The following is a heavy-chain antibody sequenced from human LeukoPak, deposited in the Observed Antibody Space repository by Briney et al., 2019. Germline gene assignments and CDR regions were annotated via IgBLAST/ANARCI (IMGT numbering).Heavy chain of an antibody. CDR3: ARARTTRGFDY. J-gene: IGHJ4*02. V-gene: IGHV3-33*01. CDR1: GFTFNSYG. CDR2: IWYDGSNK. Sequence: GRSLRLSCAASGFTFNSYGIHWVRQAPGKGLEWVAFIWYDGSNKYYADSVKGRFTISRDNSKNTLYLQMNSLRAEDAAVYYCARARTTRGFDYWGRGTLVTVSS. D-gene: IGHD4-17*01.